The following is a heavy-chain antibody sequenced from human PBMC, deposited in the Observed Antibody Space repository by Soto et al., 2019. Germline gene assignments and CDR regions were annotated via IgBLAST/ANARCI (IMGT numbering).Heavy chain of an antibody. D-gene: IGHD3-9*01. CDR2: ISYDGSNK. CDR3: ARDGETTPATAYFFDY. Sequence: VQLVESGGGVVQPGRSLRLSCAASGFTFSSYGMHWVRQAPGKGLEWVAVISYDGSNKYYADSVKGRFTISRDNSKNTLYLQMNSLRAEDTAVYYCARDGETTPATAYFFDYWGQGTLVTVSS. V-gene: IGHV3-30*03. J-gene: IGHJ4*02. CDR1: GFTFSSYG.